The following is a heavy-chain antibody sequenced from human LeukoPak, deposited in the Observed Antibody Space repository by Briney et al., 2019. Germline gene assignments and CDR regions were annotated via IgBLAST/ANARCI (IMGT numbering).Heavy chain of an antibody. D-gene: IGHD2-8*01. Sequence: PGGSLRLSCAASGFTFSSYGMHWVRQAPGKGLEWVAVISYDGSNKYYADSVKGRFTISRDNSKNTLYLQMNSLRAEDTAVYYCAKDVSGAFDIWGQGTMVTVSS. CDR2: ISYDGSNK. CDR1: GFTFSSYG. CDR3: AKDVSGAFDI. V-gene: IGHV3-30*18. J-gene: IGHJ3*02.